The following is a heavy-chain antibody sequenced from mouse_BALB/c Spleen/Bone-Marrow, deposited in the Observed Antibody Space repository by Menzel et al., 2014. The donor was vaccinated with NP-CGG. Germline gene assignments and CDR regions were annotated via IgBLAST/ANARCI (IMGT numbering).Heavy chain of an antibody. CDR2: IYPSDSYT. CDR3: TRKDC. Sequence: VQLQESGAELVRPGASVKLSCKASGYTFTSYWINWVKQRPGQGLEWIGNIYPSDSYTNYNQKFKDKATLTVDKSSSTAYMQLSSPTSEDSAVYYCTRKDCWGQGTLVTVSA. V-gene: IGHV1-69*02. CDR1: GYTFTSYW. J-gene: IGHJ3*01.